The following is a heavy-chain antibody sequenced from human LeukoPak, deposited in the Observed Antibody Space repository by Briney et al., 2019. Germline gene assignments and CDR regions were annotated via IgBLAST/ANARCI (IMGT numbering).Heavy chain of an antibody. CDR3: AGDSWVHNWFDP. Sequence: SETLSLTCTVSGGSISSYYWSWIRQPPGKGLEWIGYIYYSGSTNYNPSLKSRVTISVDTSKNQFSLKLSSVTAADTAVYYCAGDSWVHNWFDPWGQGTLVTVSS. J-gene: IGHJ5*02. CDR2: IYYSGST. CDR1: GGSISSYY. D-gene: IGHD1-1*01. V-gene: IGHV4-59*01.